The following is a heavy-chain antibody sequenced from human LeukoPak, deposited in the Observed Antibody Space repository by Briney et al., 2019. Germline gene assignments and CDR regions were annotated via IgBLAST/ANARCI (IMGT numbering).Heavy chain of an antibody. J-gene: IGHJ4*02. CDR3: ARGPDYGDYKINDY. V-gene: IGHV1-8*02. CDR1: GYTFTSYG. D-gene: IGHD4-17*01. Sequence: ASVKVSCKASGYTFTSYGISWVRQAPGQGLEWMGWMNPNSGNAGYAQKFQGRVTMTRNTSISTAYMELSSLRSEDTAVYYCARGPDYGDYKINDYWGQGTLVTVSS. CDR2: MNPNSGNA.